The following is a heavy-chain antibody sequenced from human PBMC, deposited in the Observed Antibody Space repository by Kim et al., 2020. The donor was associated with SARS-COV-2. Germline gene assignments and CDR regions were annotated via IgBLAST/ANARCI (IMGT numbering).Heavy chain of an antibody. J-gene: IGHJ5*02. CDR2: IYYSGST. Sequence: SETLSLTCTVSGGSISSGGYYWSWIRQHPGKGLEWIGYIYYSGSTYYNPSLKSRVTISVDTSKNQFSLKLSSVTAADTAVYYCARCPITIGIAVAGWFDPWGQGTLVTVSS. CDR3: ARCPITIGIAVAGWFDP. D-gene: IGHD6-19*01. CDR1: GGSISSGGYY. V-gene: IGHV4-31*03.